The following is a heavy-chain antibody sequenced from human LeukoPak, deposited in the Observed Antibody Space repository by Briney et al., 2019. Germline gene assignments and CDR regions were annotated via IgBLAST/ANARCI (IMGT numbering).Heavy chain of an antibody. CDR1: GFTFSTYA. CDR3: VRAIGSNTL. J-gene: IGHJ4*02. V-gene: IGHV3-7*01. Sequence: GGSLRLSCAASGFTFSTYAMSWVRQAPGKVLEWVANINQDGSEKYYVDSVKGRFTISRDNAKNSLYLQMNSLRAEDTAVYFCVRAIGSNTLWGQGTLVTVSS. D-gene: IGHD4-23*01. CDR2: INQDGSEK.